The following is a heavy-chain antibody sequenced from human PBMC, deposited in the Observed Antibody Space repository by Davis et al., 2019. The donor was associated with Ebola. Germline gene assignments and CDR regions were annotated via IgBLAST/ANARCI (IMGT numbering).Heavy chain of an antibody. J-gene: IGHJ4*02. Sequence: GESLKISCAASGFTFSSHAMNWVHQAPGKGLEWVSGTSGSGGSTFYADSVKGRFTISRDNSKNTLFLQMSSLRAEDTAVYYCARDSGMYVSFDYWGRGTLVTVSS. CDR1: GFTFSSHA. V-gene: IGHV3-23*01. CDR3: ARDSGMYVSFDY. CDR2: TSGSGGST. D-gene: IGHD1-26*01.